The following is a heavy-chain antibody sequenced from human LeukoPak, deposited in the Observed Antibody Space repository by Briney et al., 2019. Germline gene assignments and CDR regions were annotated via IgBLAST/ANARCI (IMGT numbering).Heavy chain of an antibody. CDR3: VSPPLYYYYYMDV. CDR1: GFTFSSYG. Sequence: GGSLRLSCAASGFTFSSYGMHWVRQAPGKGLEWVAFIRYDGSNKYYADSVKGRFTISRDNSKNTLFLQVNSLRAEDTAVYYCVSPPLYYYYYMDVWGKGTPVTISS. V-gene: IGHV3-30*02. CDR2: IRYDGSNK. J-gene: IGHJ6*03.